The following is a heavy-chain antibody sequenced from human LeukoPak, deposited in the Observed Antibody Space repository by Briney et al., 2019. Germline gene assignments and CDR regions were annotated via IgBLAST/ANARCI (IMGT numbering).Heavy chain of an antibody. J-gene: IGHJ5*02. D-gene: IGHD4/OR15-4a*01. CDR1: GGSISSYY. Sequence: SETLSLTCTVSGGSISSYYWSWIRKPPGKGLEWIGYINYSGSTNYNPSLKSRVTISVDTSKNQFSLKLSSVTAADTAVYYCARGGVLGWFDPWGQGALVTVSS. CDR2: INYSGST. CDR3: ARGGVLGWFDP. V-gene: IGHV4-59*01.